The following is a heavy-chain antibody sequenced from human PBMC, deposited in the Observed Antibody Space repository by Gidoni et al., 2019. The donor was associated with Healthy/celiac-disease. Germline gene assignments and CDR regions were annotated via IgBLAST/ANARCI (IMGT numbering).Heavy chain of an antibody. Sequence: IGYIYYSGSTYYNPSLKSRVTISVDTSKNQFSLKLSSVTAADTAVYYCARVGPYDILTGYPTYYFDYWGQGTLVTVSS. CDR2: IYYSGST. D-gene: IGHD3-9*01. V-gene: IGHV4-31*02. CDR3: ARVGPYDILTGYPTYYFDY. J-gene: IGHJ4*02.